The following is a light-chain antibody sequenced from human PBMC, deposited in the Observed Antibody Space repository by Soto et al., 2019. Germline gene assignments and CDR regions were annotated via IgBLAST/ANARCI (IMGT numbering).Light chain of an antibody. V-gene: IGKV1-9*01. Sequence: IQLTQSPSSLSASVGDRVTITCRASPAIASFLAWYQQKPGTAPKLLIYGASTLQSGVPSRFSGSRSGTDYTLTIASLQHEDFATYYCQQLNGSQWTLGQGTKVDIK. CDR3: QQLNGSQWT. CDR1: PAIASF. J-gene: IGKJ1*01. CDR2: GAS.